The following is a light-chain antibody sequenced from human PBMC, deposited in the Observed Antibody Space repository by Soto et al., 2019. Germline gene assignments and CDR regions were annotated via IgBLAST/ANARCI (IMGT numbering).Light chain of an antibody. CDR1: QSVSSNF. Sequence: EIVLTPSPGTLSLSPGERATLSCRASQSVSSNFLAWYQQKPGQAPRLLIYNASNRATGIPDRFSGSGSGTDFTLTISRLEPEDFAVYYCQQYGSSPRTFGQGTKVDIK. CDR2: NAS. V-gene: IGKV3-20*01. CDR3: QQYGSSPRT. J-gene: IGKJ1*01.